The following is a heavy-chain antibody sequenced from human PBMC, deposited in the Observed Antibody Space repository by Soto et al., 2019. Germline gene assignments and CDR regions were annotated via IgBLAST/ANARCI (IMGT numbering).Heavy chain of an antibody. J-gene: IGHJ3*02. Sequence: QVQLVESGGGVVQPGRSLRLSCAASGFSFTTYVMHWVRQAPGKGLEWVAVISHDGSYKYYGDAVKGRFTISRDTSKNAVYLEMTSLRPEDTAVYYCAKGLLAIVGTTLPRDAVNIWGQGTMVTVSS. D-gene: IGHD1-26*01. CDR3: AKGLLAIVGTTLPRDAVNI. CDR2: ISHDGSYK. V-gene: IGHV3-30*18. CDR1: GFSFTTYV.